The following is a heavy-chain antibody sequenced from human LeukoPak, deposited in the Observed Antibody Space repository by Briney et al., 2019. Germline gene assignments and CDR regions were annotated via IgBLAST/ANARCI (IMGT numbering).Heavy chain of an antibody. CDR2: INPNRGGT. V-gene: IGHV1-2*06. D-gene: IGHD6-6*01. CDR3: ARAGSSSSWYYYYGMDV. Sequence: ASVKVSCKASGYTFTGYYMHWVRQAPGQGLECMGRINPNRGGTNYAQKFQGRVTMTRDTSISTAYMELSRLRSDDTAVYYCARAGSSSSWYYYYGMDVWGQGTTVTVSS. CDR1: GYTFTGYY. J-gene: IGHJ6*02.